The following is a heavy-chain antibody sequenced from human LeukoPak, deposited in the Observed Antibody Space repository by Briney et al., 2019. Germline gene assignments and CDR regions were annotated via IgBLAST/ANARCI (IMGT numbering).Heavy chain of an antibody. CDR1: GGSISSSIYY. CDR2: IYYSGST. Sequence: SETLSLTCTVSGGSISSSIYYWGWIRQPPGKGLEWIGSIYYSGSTYYNPSLKSRVTISVDTSKNQFSLKLSSVTAADTAVYYCARHDYDFWSGRNWFDPWGQGTLVTVSS. D-gene: IGHD3-3*01. CDR3: ARHDYDFWSGRNWFDP. V-gene: IGHV4-39*01. J-gene: IGHJ5*02.